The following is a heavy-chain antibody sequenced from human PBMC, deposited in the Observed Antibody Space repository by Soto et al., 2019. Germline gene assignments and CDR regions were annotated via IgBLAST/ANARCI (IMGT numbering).Heavy chain of an antibody. CDR3: ARVRDCSSTSCYGGAFDI. CDR1: GGTFSSYT. J-gene: IGHJ3*02. Sequence: QVQLVQSGAEVKKPGSSVKVSCKASGGTFSSYTISWVRQAPGQGLEWMGRIIPILGIANYAQKFQGRVTITADKSTSTAYMGLSSLRSEDTAVYYCARVRDCSSTSCYGGAFDIWGQGTMVTVSS. D-gene: IGHD2-2*01. CDR2: IIPILGIA. V-gene: IGHV1-69*02.